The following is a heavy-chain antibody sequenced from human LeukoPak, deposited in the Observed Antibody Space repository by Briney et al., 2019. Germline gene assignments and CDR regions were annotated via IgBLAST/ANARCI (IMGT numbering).Heavy chain of an antibody. J-gene: IGHJ4*02. V-gene: IGHV1-69*04. D-gene: IGHD5-12*01. CDR3: ARDLRGYSGYDAGY. CDR1: GYSFTAYY. Sequence: SVKVSCKASGYSFTAYYIHWVRQAPGQGLEWMGRIIPILGIANYAQKFQGRVTITADKSTSTAYMELSSLRSEDTAVYYCARDLRGYSGYDAGYWGQGTLVTVSS. CDR2: IIPILGIA.